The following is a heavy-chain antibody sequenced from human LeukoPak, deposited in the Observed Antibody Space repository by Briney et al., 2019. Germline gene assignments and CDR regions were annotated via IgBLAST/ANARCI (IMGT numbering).Heavy chain of an antibody. Sequence: PSQTLSLTCTVSGGSISSGDYYWSWIRQPPGKGLEWIGYIYYSGSTYYNPSLKSRVTISVDTSKNQFSLKLSSVTAADTAVYYCARAISFIVVVPEGSVAFDIWGQGTMVTVSS. J-gene: IGHJ3*02. CDR3: ARAISFIVVVPEGSVAFDI. CDR1: GGSISSGDYY. D-gene: IGHD2-2*01. V-gene: IGHV4-30-4*08. CDR2: IYYSGST.